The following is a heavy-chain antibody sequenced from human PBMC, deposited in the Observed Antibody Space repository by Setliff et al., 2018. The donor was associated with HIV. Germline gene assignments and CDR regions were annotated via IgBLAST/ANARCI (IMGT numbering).Heavy chain of an antibody. CDR2: IYYSGST. Sequence: SETLSLTCTVSGGSISSGGYYWSWIRQHPGKGLEWIGYIYYSGSTYYNPSLKSRVTISVDTSKNQFSLKLSSVTAADTAVYYCARFSPNPPDDYSTTYIDYWGQGTLVTVSS. CDR3: ARFSPNPPDDYSTTYIDY. CDR1: GGSISSGGYY. J-gene: IGHJ4*02. D-gene: IGHD2-8*01. V-gene: IGHV4-31*03.